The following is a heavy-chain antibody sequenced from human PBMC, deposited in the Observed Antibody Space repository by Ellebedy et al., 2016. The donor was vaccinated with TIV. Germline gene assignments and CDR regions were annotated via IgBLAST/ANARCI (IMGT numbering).Heavy chain of an antibody. CDR3: ARGWRVGANIRMYWFDP. D-gene: IGHD1-26*01. CDR1: GGSFSGSY. J-gene: IGHJ5*02. Sequence: MPSETLSLTCAVYGGSFSGSYWSWIRQHQGTGLEWIGEINHSGSTNYNPSLKSRVTISLGTSKTQFSLNLSSVTAAYTAVYYCARGWRVGANIRMYWFDPWGQGTLVTVSS. V-gene: IGHV4-34*01. CDR2: INHSGST.